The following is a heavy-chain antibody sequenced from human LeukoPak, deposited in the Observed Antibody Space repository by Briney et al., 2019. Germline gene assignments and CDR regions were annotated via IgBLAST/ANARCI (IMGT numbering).Heavy chain of an antibody. CDR1: GFTFSSYV. J-gene: IGHJ3*02. CDR3: AKDRDDYLWGSYWGAFDI. V-gene: IGHV3-30*04. CDR2: ISYDGSNE. D-gene: IGHD3-16*01. Sequence: PGGSLRLSCAASGFTFSSYVMHWVRQAPGKGLEWVAIISYDGSNEYYADSVKGRFTISRDNSKNTLYVQMNNLGAEDTAVYYCAKDRDDYLWGSYWGAFDIWGQGTMVTVSS.